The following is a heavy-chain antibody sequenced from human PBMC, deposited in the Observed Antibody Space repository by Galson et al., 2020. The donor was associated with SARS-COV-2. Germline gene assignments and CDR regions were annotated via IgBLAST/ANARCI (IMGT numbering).Heavy chain of an antibody. D-gene: IGHD3-10*01. CDR1: GGTISSSSNS. Sequence: SETLSLTCTVSGGTISSSSNSWGRNRQPPGQGLDWTGSINYIRSTYYNPSLNSRVTITVDTSKIQYPLKLSSVTAADTAVYYCARQMLLWFGELLPYLHWFDPWGQGTLVTVSS. J-gene: IGHJ5*02. CDR3: ARQMLLWFGELLPYLHWFDP. CDR2: INYIRST. V-gene: IGHV4-39*01.